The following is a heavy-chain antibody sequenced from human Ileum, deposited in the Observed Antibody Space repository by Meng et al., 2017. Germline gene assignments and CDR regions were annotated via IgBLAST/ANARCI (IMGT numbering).Heavy chain of an antibody. CDR3: ARYGGSGSYWHFDP. CDR2: INHSGST. CDR1: GGSFSRYY. J-gene: IGHJ2*01. D-gene: IGHD3-10*01. V-gene: IGHV4-34*01. Sequence: QVQLQQWGAGLLKPSETLSLTCSVDGGSFSRYYWTWLLQPPGKGLEWIGEINHSGSTNYNPSIKSRVTMSIDTSKIQFSLKLSSVTAADAAVYYCARYGGSGSYWHFDPWGRGTLVTVSS.